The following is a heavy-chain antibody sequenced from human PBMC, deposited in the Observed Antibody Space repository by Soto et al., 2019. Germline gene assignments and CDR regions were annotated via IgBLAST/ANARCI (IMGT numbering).Heavy chain of an antibody. CDR3: ASISGYSYGYLIDY. CDR2: IIPIFGTA. Sequence: QVQLVQSGAEVKKPWSSVKVSCKASGGTFSSYAISWVRQAPGQGLEWMGGIIPIFGTANYAQKFQGRVTITADESTSTAYMELSSLRSEDTAVYYCASISGYSYGYLIDYWGQGTLVTVSS. CDR1: GGTFSSYA. V-gene: IGHV1-69*12. D-gene: IGHD5-18*01. J-gene: IGHJ4*02.